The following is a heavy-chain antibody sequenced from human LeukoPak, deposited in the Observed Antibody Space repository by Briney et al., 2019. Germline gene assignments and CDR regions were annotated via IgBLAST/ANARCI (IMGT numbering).Heavy chain of an antibody. V-gene: IGHV3-43*02. CDR1: GFTFYDYA. CDR2: ISGDAGST. J-gene: IGHJ4*02. D-gene: IGHD3-9*01. Sequence: GGSLRLSCAASGFTFYDYAMHWVRHAPGKGLEWVSLISGDAGSTYYADSVKGRFTISRDNSKNSLYLQMNSLRTEDTALYYCAKQPAQYYDILTGYYPHWGQGILVTVSS. CDR3: AKQPAQYYDILTGYYPH.